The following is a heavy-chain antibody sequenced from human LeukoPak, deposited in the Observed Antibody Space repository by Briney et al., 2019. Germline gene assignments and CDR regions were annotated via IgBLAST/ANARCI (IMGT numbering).Heavy chain of an antibody. D-gene: IGHD1-26*01. CDR3: ARQYSGSYYFDY. V-gene: IGHV5-51*01. J-gene: IGHJ4*02. CDR1: GYSFTTYW. Sequence: GESLKISCKGSGYSFTTYWIGWVRQMPGKGLEWMGIIYPGDSNTRYSPSFQGQVTISADKSISTAYLQWNGLKASDTAMYFCARQYSGSYYFDYWGQGTLVTVSS. CDR2: IYPGDSNT.